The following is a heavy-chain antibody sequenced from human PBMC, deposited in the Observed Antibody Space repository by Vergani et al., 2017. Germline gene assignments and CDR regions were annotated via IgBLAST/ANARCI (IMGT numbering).Heavy chain of an antibody. V-gene: IGHV3-15*07. Sequence: EVQLVESGGGIVKPGGSLRLSCVASGFSFRNAWMNWVRRTPGKGLEWVGRIKSTFDRGTTDYAAAVKGRFTISRDDSKNTLFLQMHGLKNEDIGVYYCTTDPRYCGDGSCCWLRDLHYYGMDVWGQGTTVTVSS. D-gene: IGHD2-21*01. CDR1: GFSFRNAW. J-gene: IGHJ6*02. CDR2: IKSTFDRGTT. CDR3: TTDPRYCGDGSCCWLRDLHYYGMDV.